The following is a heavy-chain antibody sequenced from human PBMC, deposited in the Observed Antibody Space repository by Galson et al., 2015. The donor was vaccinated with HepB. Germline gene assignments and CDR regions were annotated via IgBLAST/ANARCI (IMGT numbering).Heavy chain of an antibody. D-gene: IGHD6-19*01. V-gene: IGHV3-23*01. J-gene: IGHJ5*02. CDR2: IRGSGGST. CDR1: GFTFSSYA. CDR3: AKDKHSSGWLGGDWFDP. Sequence: SLRLSCAVSGFTFSSYAMSWVRQAPGKGLEWVSAIRGSGGSTYYADSVKGRFTISRDNSKNTLYLRMNSLRAEDTAVYYCAKDKHSSGWLGGDWFDPWGQGTLVTVSS.